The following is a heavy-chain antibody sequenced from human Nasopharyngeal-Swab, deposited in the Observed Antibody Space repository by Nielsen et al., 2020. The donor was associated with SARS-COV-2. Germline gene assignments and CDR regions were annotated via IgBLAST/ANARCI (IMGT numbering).Heavy chain of an antibody. J-gene: IGHJ6*02. CDR2: ISSSTSYI. CDR1: GFTFGNYS. V-gene: IGHV3-21*01. D-gene: IGHD3-10*01. Sequence: GESLKISCAASGFTFGNYSMNWVRQAPGKGLEWVSSISSSTSYIYYADSVKGRFTISRDNAKNSLYLQMNSLRAEDTAVYYCARDGFGESPYYYYYGMDVWGQGTTVTVSS. CDR3: ARDGFGESPYYYYYGMDV.